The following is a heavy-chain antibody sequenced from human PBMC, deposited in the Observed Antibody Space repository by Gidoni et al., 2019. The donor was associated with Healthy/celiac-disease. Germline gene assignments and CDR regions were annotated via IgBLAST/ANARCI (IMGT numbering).Heavy chain of an antibody. CDR1: GFTFSSYG. V-gene: IGHV3-30*18. Sequence: QVQLVESGGGVVQPGRSLRLSCVASGFTFSSYGMHWVRQAPGKGLEWVAVLSYDGSNKYYADSVKGRFTISGDTSKNTLYLQMNRLRPEDTAVYYCAKGGDDHLWSTDYFDYWGQGTLVTVSS. D-gene: IGHD3-10*01. J-gene: IGHJ4*02. CDR3: AKGGDDHLWSTDYFDY. CDR2: LSYDGSNK.